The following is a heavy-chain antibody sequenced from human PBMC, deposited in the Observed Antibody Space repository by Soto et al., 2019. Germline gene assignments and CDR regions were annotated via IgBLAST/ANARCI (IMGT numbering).Heavy chain of an antibody. CDR2: IDPSDSYT. D-gene: IGHD2-2*01. CDR3: ATADIPAASGSSSYENYYYYGMDV. J-gene: IGHJ6*02. CDR1: GYSFTSYW. Sequence: GESLKISFKGSGYSFTSYWISWVRQMPGKGLEWMGRIDPSDSYTNYSPSFQGHVTISADKSISTAYLQWSSLKASDTAMYYCATADIPAASGSSSYENYYYYGMDVWGQGTTVTVSS. V-gene: IGHV5-10-1*01.